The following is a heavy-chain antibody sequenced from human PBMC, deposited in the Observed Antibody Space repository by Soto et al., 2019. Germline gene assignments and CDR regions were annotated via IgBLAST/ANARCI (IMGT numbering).Heavy chain of an antibody. J-gene: IGHJ5*02. V-gene: IGHV3-23*01. CDR2: ISGSGGST. CDR3: ASNPTIFGVVQPGGS. Sequence: EVQLLESGGGLVQPGGSLRLSCAASGFTFSSYAMSWVRQAPGKGLEWVSAISGSGGSTYYADSVKGRFTISRDNSKNTLYLQMNSLRAEDTAVYYCASNPTIFGVVQPGGSWGQGTLVTVSS. CDR1: GFTFSSYA. D-gene: IGHD3-3*01.